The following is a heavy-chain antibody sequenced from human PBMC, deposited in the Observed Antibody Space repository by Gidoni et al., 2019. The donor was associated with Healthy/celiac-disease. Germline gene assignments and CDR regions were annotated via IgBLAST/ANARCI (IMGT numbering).Heavy chain of an antibody. V-gene: IGHV1-69*01. CDR2: IIPIFGTA. CDR3: ASREYCSGGSCFYFDY. J-gene: IGHJ4*02. D-gene: IGHD2-15*01. Sequence: QVQLVQSGAEVKKPGSSVKVSCKASGGTFSSYAISWVRQAPGQGLERMGGIIPIFGTANYAQKCQGRVTITADESTSTAYMELSSLRSEDTAVYYCASREYCSGGSCFYFDYWGQGTLVTVSS. CDR1: GGTFSSYA.